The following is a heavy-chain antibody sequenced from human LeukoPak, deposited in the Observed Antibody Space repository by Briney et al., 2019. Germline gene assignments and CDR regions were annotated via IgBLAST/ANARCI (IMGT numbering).Heavy chain of an antibody. CDR2: INWNGGST. V-gene: IGHV3-20*04. J-gene: IGHJ4*02. D-gene: IGHD3-22*01. CDR1: GFTFDDYG. CDR3: AREEYYYDSSGYYPNRYFDY. Sequence: GGSLRLSCAASGFTFDDYGMSWVRQAPGKGLEWVSGINWNGGSTGYADSVKGRFTISRDNAKNSLYLQMNSLRAEDTALYYCAREEYYYDSSGYYPNRYFDYWDRGTLFTVSS.